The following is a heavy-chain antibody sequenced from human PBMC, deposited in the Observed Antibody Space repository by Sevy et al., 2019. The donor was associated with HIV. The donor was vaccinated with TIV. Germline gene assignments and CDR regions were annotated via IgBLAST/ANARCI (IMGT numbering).Heavy chain of an antibody. D-gene: IGHD3-3*01. CDR1: GGSISSGDYY. CDR3: ARKPRITIFGVVIMAPFFDY. J-gene: IGHJ4*02. CDR2: IYYSGST. V-gene: IGHV4-30-4*01. Sequence: SETLSLTCTVSGGSISSGDYYWSWIRQPPGKGLEWIGYIYYSGSTYYNPSLKSRVTISVDTSKNQFSLKLSLGTAADTAVYYCARKPRITIFGVVIMAPFFDYWGQGTLVTVSS.